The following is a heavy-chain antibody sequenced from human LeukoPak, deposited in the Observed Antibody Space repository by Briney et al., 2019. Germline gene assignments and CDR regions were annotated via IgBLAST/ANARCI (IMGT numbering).Heavy chain of an antibody. V-gene: IGHV1-2*02. Sequence: ASVKVSCKASGYTFSGYYMHWVRQAPGQGLEWMGWINPNSGGTNYAQKLQGRVTMTTDTSTSTAYMELRSLRSDDTAVYYCALLGMDGGSGMFDYWGQGTLVTVSS. CDR3: ALLGMDGGSGMFDY. CDR1: GYTFSGYY. J-gene: IGHJ4*02. D-gene: IGHD2-15*01. CDR2: INPNSGGT.